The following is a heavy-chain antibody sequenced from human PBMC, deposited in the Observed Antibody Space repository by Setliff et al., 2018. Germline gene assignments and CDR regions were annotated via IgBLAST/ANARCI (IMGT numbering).Heavy chain of an antibody. CDR2: IYHSGST. J-gene: IGHJ4*02. CDR1: GYSISSGYY. Sequence: SETLSLTCAVSGYSISSGYYWGWIRQPPGKGLEWIGSIYHSGSTYYNPSLKSRVTISVDTSKNQFSLKPSSVTAADTAVYYCARLWRRIQQVDYWGQGTLVTVSS. D-gene: IGHD3-10*01. CDR3: ARLWRRIQQVDY. V-gene: IGHV4-38-2*01.